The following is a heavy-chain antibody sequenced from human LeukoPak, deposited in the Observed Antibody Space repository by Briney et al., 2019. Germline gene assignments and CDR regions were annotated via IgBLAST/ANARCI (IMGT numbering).Heavy chain of an antibody. V-gene: IGHV3-7*03. CDR1: GLTVSNHW. D-gene: IGHD5-18*01. CDR3: ASLDTAKQPLANH. Sequence: GGSLRLSCVASGLTVSNHWMSWVRQAPGKGPEWVANIREERGQEYYVDSVKGRFTISKNSAKDSLYLQMNTLRVEDTAMYYCASLDTAKQPLANHWGQGTLVTVSS. CDR2: IREERGQE. J-gene: IGHJ5*02.